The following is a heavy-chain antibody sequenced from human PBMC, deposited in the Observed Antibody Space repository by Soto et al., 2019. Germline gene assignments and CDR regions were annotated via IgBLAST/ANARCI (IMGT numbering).Heavy chain of an antibody. CDR2: MNPNSGNT. J-gene: IGHJ6*02. Sequence: QVQLVQSGAEVKKPGASVKVSCKVSGYTFTSYDINWVRQATGQGLEWKGCMNPNSGNTDYAQKFQGRVTMTRNTSISTAYMELSSLRSEDTAVYYCARGSRPSSWYVIYYYYGMDVWGQGTTVTVS. CDR1: GYTFTSYD. D-gene: IGHD6-13*01. V-gene: IGHV1-8*01. CDR3: ARGSRPSSWYVIYYYYGMDV.